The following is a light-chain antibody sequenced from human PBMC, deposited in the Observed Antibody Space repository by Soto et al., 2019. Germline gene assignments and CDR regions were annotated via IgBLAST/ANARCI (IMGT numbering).Light chain of an antibody. CDR2: DVN. J-gene: IGLJ2*01. Sequence: QSALTQPRSVSGSPGQSVTLSCTGTSSDVGGYHYVSWYQHHPGKAPKIIIFDVNQRPSGVPDRFSGSKSGNTASLTISGLQTEDEADYYCCSYAGSDTLVFGGVTKLTVL. V-gene: IGLV2-11*01. CDR3: CSYAGSDTLV. CDR1: SSDVGGYHY.